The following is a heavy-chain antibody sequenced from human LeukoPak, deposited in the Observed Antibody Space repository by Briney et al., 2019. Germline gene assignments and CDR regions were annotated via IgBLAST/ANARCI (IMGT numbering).Heavy chain of an antibody. V-gene: IGHV4-39*07. D-gene: IGHD3-10*01. CDR2: INHSGST. CDR1: GGSISSSSYY. J-gene: IGHJ2*01. Sequence: SETLSLTCTVSGGSISSSSYYWSWIRQPPGKGLEWIGEINHSGSTNYNPSLKSRVTISVDTSKNQFSLKLSSVTAADTAVYYCARGRSGSGSYGPGPFDLWGRGGRGTLVTVSS. CDR3: ARGRSGSGSYGPGPFDLWGR.